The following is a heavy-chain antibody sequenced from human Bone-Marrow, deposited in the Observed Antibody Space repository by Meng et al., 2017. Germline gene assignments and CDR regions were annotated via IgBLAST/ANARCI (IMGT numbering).Heavy chain of an antibody. CDR2: INADGSDT. CDR1: GFTFSSYW. J-gene: IGHJ1*01. CDR3: ARVGYYDRSNYYAYFQH. Sequence: GESLKISCAASGFTFSSYWMSWVRQAPGKGLEWVSRINADGSDTSYADSVKGRFTISRDNAKNTLYLQMNSLRAEDTAVYYCARVGYYDRSNYYAYFQHWGQGTLVTVSS. D-gene: IGHD3-22*01. V-gene: IGHV3-74*01.